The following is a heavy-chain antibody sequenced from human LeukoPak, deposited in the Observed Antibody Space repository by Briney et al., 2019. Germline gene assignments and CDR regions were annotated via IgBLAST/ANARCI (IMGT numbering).Heavy chain of an antibody. J-gene: IGHJ3*01. Sequence: GESLKISCKGSGYRFTNYWIGWVRQMPGKGLEWMGIIYPGDSDTRYSPSFQGQVTISADKSISTAYLQWSSLKASDTAMYYCARPRDSSSWAAFDFWGQGTVVTVSS. CDR2: IYPGDSDT. V-gene: IGHV5-51*01. CDR3: ARPRDSSSWAAFDF. CDR1: GYRFTNYW. D-gene: IGHD3-22*01.